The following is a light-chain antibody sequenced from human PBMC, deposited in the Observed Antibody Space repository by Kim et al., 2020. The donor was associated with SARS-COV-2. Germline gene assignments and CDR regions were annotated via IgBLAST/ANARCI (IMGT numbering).Light chain of an antibody. CDR3: QSYDSSLSGWV. CDR1: SSHLGAGYD. CDR2: GNS. V-gene: IGLV1-40*01. J-gene: IGLJ3*02. Sequence: QSVTISASGSSSHLGAGYDVHWYQQLPGTAPNLLIYGNSNRPSGVPDRFSGSKSGTSASLAIIGLQAEDEADYYCQSYDSSLSGWVFGGGTQLTVL.